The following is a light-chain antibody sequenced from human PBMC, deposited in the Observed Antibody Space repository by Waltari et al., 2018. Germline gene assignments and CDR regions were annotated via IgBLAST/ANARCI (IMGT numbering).Light chain of an antibody. J-gene: IGKJ4*01. CDR2: GMS. V-gene: IGKV3-20*01. Sequence: EIVLTQSPGTLSLSPGERATLSCRPSQSVPNSCLGWYQQKPCQAPRLLIYGMSSRATGISDRFSSSGSGTDVTLTISRLEPEDFAVYYCQQYDSSPPTFGGGTKVEIK. CDR1: QSVPNSC. CDR3: QQYDSSPPT.